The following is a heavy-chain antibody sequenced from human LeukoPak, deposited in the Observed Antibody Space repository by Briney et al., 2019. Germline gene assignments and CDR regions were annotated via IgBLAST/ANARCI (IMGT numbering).Heavy chain of an antibody. CDR2: INSDGSST. V-gene: IGHV3-74*01. Sequence: GGSLRLSCAASGFTFSSYWMHWVRQAPGKGLVWVSRINSDGSSTSYADSVKGRFTISRDNAKNTLYLQMNSLRAEDTAVYYCARVDIVVVPAAIVRYYYYGMDVRGQGTTVTVSS. D-gene: IGHD2-2*01. J-gene: IGHJ6*02. CDR3: ARVDIVVVPAAIVRYYYYGMDV. CDR1: GFTFSSYW.